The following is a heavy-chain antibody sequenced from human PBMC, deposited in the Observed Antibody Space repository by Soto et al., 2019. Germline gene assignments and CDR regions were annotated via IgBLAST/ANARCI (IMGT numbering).Heavy chain of an antibody. CDR2: INAGNGNT. CDR3: AILTGPQRNWFDP. V-gene: IGHV1-3*01. Sequence: ASVKVSCKASGYTFTSYAMHCVRQAPGQRLEWMGWINAGNGNTKYSQKFQGRVTITRDTSASTAYMELSSLRSEDTAVYYCAILTGPQRNWFDPWGQGTLVTVSS. J-gene: IGHJ5*02. CDR1: GYTFTSYA.